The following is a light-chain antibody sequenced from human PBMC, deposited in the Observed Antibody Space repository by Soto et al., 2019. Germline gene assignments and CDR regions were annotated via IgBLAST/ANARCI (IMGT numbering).Light chain of an antibody. CDR2: LNSDGSH. CDR3: QTWSTGIRV. Sequence: QPVLTQSPSASASLGASVKLTCTLSGGHSSYAIAWHQQQPEKGPRYLMKLNSDGSHSKGDGIPDRFSGSSSGTERYLTISSLQSEDEADYYCQTWSTGIRVFGGGTKLTVL. J-gene: IGLJ3*02. CDR1: GGHSSYA. V-gene: IGLV4-69*01.